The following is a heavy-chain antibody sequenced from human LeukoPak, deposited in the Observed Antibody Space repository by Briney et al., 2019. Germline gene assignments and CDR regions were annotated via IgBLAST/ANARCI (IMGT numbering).Heavy chain of an antibody. Sequence: SVKVSCKASGGTFSSYSFTWVRQAPGQGLEWMGRINPMFNTANYAQDSQGRVTITADKSTSTAYMELITLRSEDTAVYYCAREAKTSNWNSEPYLDYWGQGTLITVSS. J-gene: IGHJ4*02. CDR3: AREAKTSNWNSEPYLDY. D-gene: IGHD1-20*01. CDR1: GGTFSSYS. V-gene: IGHV1-69*08. CDR2: INPMFNTA.